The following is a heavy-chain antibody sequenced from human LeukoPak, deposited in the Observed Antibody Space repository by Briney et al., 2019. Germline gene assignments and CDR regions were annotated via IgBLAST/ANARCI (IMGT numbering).Heavy chain of an antibody. Sequence: ASVKVSCKASGYTFTGYYMHWVRQAPGQGLEWMGWIDPNSGGTNYAQKFLGRVTMTRDTSISTAYMELSRLRSDDTAVYYCARSSGGGSLDYWGQGTLVTVSS. J-gene: IGHJ4*02. CDR3: ARSSGGGSLDY. D-gene: IGHD5-12*01. CDR1: GYTFTGYY. CDR2: IDPNSGGT. V-gene: IGHV1-2*02.